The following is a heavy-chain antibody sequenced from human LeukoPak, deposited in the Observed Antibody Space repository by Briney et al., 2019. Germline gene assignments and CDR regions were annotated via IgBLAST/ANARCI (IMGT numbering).Heavy chain of an antibody. CDR3: ARDFGWQQFDY. D-gene: IGHD5-24*01. V-gene: IGHV3-7*01. CDR1: GFTLSSSW. Sequence: GGSLRLSCAASGFTLSSSWMTWVRQAPGKGPEWLANINQDESTKNYVDSVKGRFTISRDNAKNSLYLQMNSLRVEDTAVYYCARDFGWQQFDYWGQGTLVTVSS. CDR2: INQDESTK. J-gene: IGHJ4*02.